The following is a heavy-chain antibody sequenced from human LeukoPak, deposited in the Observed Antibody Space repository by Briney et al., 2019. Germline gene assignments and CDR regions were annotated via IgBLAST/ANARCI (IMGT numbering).Heavy chain of an antibody. J-gene: IGHJ4*02. V-gene: IGHV3-23*01. Sequence: GGSLRLSCAASGFTFSNDWMSWVRQAPGKGLEWVSGISSGGGNTYYADSVKGRFTISRDNSKNTVYLQIISLRAEDTALYHCAKEAGDGWSYFDYWGQGTLVTVSS. CDR2: ISSGGGNT. CDR1: GFTFSNDW. CDR3: AKEAGDGWSYFDY. D-gene: IGHD6-19*01.